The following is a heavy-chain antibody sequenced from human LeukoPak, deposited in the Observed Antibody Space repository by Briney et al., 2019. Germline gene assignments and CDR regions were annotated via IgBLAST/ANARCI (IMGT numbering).Heavy chain of an antibody. CDR3: ARRDRIVGATGY. Sequence: GGSLRLSCAASGFTFSSYAMSWVRQAPGKGLEWVSAISGSGGSTYYADSVKGRFTISRDNSKNTLYLQMNSLRAEDTTVYYCARRDRIVGATGYWGQGTLVTVSS. J-gene: IGHJ4*02. CDR1: GFTFSSYA. V-gene: IGHV3-23*01. CDR2: ISGSGGST. D-gene: IGHD1-26*01.